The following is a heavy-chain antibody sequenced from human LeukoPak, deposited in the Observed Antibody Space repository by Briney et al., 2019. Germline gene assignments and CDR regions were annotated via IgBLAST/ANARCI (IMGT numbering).Heavy chain of an antibody. CDR1: GITFHNYA. CDR3: AKDLRAYGSGSYFGMDV. J-gene: IGHJ6*02. Sequence: GGSLRLFCVVSGITFHNYAMTWVRQAPGKGLEWVSAISGVTGRTYYADSVKGRFTISRDNSRNTLYLQMNSLRADDTAVYYCAKDLRAYGSGSYFGMDVWGQGTTVIVSS. D-gene: IGHD3-10*01. V-gene: IGHV3-23*01. CDR2: ISGVTGRT.